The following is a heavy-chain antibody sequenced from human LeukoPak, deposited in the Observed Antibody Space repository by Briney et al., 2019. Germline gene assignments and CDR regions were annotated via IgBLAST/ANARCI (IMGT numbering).Heavy chain of an antibody. D-gene: IGHD2-15*01. CDR3: AKFALRYCSGGSCHPFDY. Sequence: PGGSLRLSCSASGFIFSTYNMNWVRQAPGKGLEWVSAISGSGGSTYYADSVKGRFIISRDNSKNTLYLQMNSLRAEDTAVYYCAKFALRYCSGGSCHPFDYWGQGTLVTVSS. J-gene: IGHJ4*02. CDR2: ISGSGGST. V-gene: IGHV3-23*01. CDR1: GFIFSTYN.